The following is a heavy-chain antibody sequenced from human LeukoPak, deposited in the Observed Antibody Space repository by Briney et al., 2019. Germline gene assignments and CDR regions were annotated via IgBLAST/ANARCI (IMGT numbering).Heavy chain of an antibody. D-gene: IGHD1-26*01. J-gene: IGHJ4*02. CDR1: GYTFTGYY. Sequence: ASVKVSCKASGYTFTGYYMHWVRQAPGQGLEWMGWITPNSGGTNYAQKFQGRVTMTRDTSISTAYMELSSLRSEDTAVYYCARGGAPYPGYFDYWGQGTLVTVSS. V-gene: IGHV1-2*02. CDR3: ARGGAPYPGYFDY. CDR2: ITPNSGGT.